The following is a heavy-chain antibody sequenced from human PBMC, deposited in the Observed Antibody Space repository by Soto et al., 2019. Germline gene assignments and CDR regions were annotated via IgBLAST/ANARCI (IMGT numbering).Heavy chain of an antibody. Sequence: QVQLVQSGAEVKKPGASVKVSCKASGYTFTSYGFSWVRQDPGQGLEWMGWISAYDGNTNYAQKFQDRLTMTTDTSTSTAYMEHRSLRFDDTAVDYCARYTPRGCELPLDYWCQGTLGTVSS. V-gene: IGHV1-18*04. CDR1: GYTFTSYG. CDR3: ARYTPRGCELPLDY. CDR2: ISAYDGNT. D-gene: IGHD1-7*01. J-gene: IGHJ4*02.